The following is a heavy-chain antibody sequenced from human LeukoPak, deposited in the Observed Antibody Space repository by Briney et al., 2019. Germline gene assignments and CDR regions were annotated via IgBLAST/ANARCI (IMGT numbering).Heavy chain of an antibody. D-gene: IGHD5-18*01. J-gene: IGHJ3*02. Sequence: PGGSLRLSCAASGFTFSDYIMNWVRQAPGKGLEWVSYISSSSNYIYYADSVKGRFTISRDNAKNSLYLQMNSLRAEDTAVYYCARECMDTTMVDAFDIWGQGTMATVSS. V-gene: IGHV3-21*01. CDR1: GFTFSDYI. CDR3: ARECMDTTMVDAFDI. CDR2: ISSSSNYI.